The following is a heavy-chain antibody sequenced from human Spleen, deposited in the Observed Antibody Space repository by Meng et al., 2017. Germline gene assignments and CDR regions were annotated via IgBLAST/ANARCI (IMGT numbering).Heavy chain of an antibody. Sequence: GSLKISCAASGFTFSTYNMNWVRQTPGRGLEWVSSISTTSRYIYYADSVKGRFTISRDNAKNSLFLQMNSLRADDTAVYYCARVVYDSSGYPFDYWGQGTLVTVSS. CDR1: GFTFSTYN. V-gene: IGHV3-21*01. CDR3: ARVVYDSSGYPFDY. CDR2: ISTTSRYI. D-gene: IGHD3-22*01. J-gene: IGHJ4*02.